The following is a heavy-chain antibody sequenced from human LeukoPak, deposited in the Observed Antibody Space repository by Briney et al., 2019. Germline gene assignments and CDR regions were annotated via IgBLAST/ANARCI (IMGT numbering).Heavy chain of an antibody. V-gene: IGHV4-61*01. CDR3: ARMPYYYDSSGLFDY. J-gene: IGHJ4*02. CDR1: GYSLSSGYY. Sequence: SETLSLTCAVFGYSLSSGYYWSWIRQPPGKGLEWIGYIYYSGSTNYNPSLKSRVTIPVDTSKNQFSLKLSSVTAADTAVYYCARMPYYYDSSGLFDYWGQGTLVTVSS. D-gene: IGHD3-22*01. CDR2: IYYSGST.